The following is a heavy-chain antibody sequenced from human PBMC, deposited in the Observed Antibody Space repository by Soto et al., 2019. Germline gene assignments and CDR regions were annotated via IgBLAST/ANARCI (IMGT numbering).Heavy chain of an antibody. CDR3: VLQRPYSDSSGSYSVIEY. CDR1: GYTFTSYD. D-gene: IGHD3-22*01. CDR2: MNPNSGNT. V-gene: IGHV1-8*01. Sequence: ASVKVSCKASGYTFTSYDINWVRQATGQGFEWMGWMNPNSGNTGYAQKFQGRVTMTRDTSITTAYMELNSLRVKDTAEYYCVLQRPYSDSSGSYSVIEYWGQGTLVTVPQ. J-gene: IGHJ4*02.